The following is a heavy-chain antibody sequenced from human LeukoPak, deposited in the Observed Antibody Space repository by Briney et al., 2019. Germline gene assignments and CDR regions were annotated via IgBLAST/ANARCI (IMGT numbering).Heavy chain of an antibody. CDR1: GYTFTGYY. V-gene: IGHV1-69*06. CDR3: ARSGVVVVAATLDAFDI. Sequence: SVKVSCKASGYTFTGYYMHWVRQAPGQGLEWMGGIIPIFGTANYAQKFQGRVTITADKSTSTAYMELSSLRSEDTAVYYCARSGVVVVAATLDAFDIWGQGTMVTVSS. J-gene: IGHJ3*02. D-gene: IGHD2-15*01. CDR2: IIPIFGTA.